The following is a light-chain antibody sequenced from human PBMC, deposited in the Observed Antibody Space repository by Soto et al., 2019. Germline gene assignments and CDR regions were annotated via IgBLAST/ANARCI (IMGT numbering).Light chain of an antibody. Sequence: EIVLTQSPATLSLSPGERATLSCRASQSVSRNYLAWYQQKPGKAPTLLMYETYIRATGIPDRFSGSGSVTDFTLTIRRLEPEDFAVYYCQQYDDSRQVWTFGQGTKVDIK. CDR1: QSVSRNY. J-gene: IGKJ1*01. CDR2: ETY. CDR3: QQYDDSRQVWT. V-gene: IGKV3-20*01.